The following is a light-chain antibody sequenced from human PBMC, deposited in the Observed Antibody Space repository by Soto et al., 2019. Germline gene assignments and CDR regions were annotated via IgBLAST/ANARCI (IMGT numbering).Light chain of an antibody. CDR3: QQYSQWPLYP. V-gene: IGKV3-15*01. J-gene: IGKJ2*01. CDR2: DAS. CDR1: QSCNSD. Sequence: EIVMTHSPSTVPASPGERVTLSCRASQSCNSDLAWYQQTPGQAPRPLIYDASTRAAGVPARFRGSGSGTEFTLTISSLQSEDFALYYCQQYSQWPLYPFGQGTKVDIK.